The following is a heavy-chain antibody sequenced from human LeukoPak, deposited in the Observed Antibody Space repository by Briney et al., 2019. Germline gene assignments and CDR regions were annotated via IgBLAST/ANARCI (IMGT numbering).Heavy chain of an antibody. D-gene: IGHD3-16*02. CDR1: GFTFSSYW. Sequence: PGGSLRLSCAASGFTFSSYWIHWVRQAPGKGLAWVSRINSDGSSTTYADSVKGRFTISRDNAKNTLYLQMNSLRAEDTAVYYCARDRGYSMDVWGQGTTVTVSS. V-gene: IGHV3-74*01. CDR2: INSDGSST. J-gene: IGHJ6*02. CDR3: ARDRGYSMDV.